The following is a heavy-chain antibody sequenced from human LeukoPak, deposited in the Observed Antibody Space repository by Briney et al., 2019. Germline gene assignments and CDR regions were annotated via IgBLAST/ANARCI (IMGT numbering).Heavy chain of an antibody. CDR2: VSSTSFHI. CDR1: GFTFSSYT. CDR3: ARDRKVEPLPDK. Sequence: GGSLRLSCAASGFTFSSYTMNWVRQAPGRGLEWVASVSSTSFHIYYADSVKGRFTISRDNAKNSLYLQLNSLRAEDTAVYYCARDRKVEPLPDKWGQGILVTVSS. V-gene: IGHV3-21*01. D-gene: IGHD1-26*01. J-gene: IGHJ4*02.